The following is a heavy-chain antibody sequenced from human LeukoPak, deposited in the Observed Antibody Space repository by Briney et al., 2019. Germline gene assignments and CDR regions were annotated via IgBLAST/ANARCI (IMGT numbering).Heavy chain of an antibody. Sequence: GSLRLSCAASGFIFSSYSMNWVRQAPGKGLEWLSYISSSSTTIYYADSVKGRFTISRDNAKNLLYLQMNSLKAEDTAVYYCARNRFPITGTTNNYYYMDVWGKGTTVTVSS. J-gene: IGHJ6*03. D-gene: IGHD1-7*01. CDR1: GFIFSSYS. CDR2: ISSSSTTI. CDR3: ARNRFPITGTTNNYYYMDV. V-gene: IGHV3-48*04.